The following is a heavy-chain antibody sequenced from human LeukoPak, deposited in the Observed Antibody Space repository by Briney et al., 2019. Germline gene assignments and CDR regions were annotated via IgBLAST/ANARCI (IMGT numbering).Heavy chain of an antibody. CDR2: ISGSGDTT. CDR3: AKGRVVPAALLDY. V-gene: IGHV3-23*01. J-gene: IGHJ4*02. D-gene: IGHD2-15*01. CDR1: GFTFSGYA. Sequence: GGSLRLSCAASGFTFSGYATTWVRQVPGKGLEWVSSISGSGDTTNYADSVKGRFTISRDNSKNALFLQMNSLRADDTAVYYCAKGRVVPAALLDYWGQGTLVTVSS.